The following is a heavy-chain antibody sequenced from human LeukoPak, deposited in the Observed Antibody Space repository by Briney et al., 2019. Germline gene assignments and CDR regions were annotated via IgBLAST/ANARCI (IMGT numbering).Heavy chain of an antibody. CDR3: ARQHGSGSYYSRAIDY. V-gene: IGHV5-51*01. D-gene: IGHD3-10*01. J-gene: IGHJ4*02. Sequence: GESLKISCKGTGYTFTSYWIGWVRQMPGKGLEWMGIIYPGDSDTRCSPSFQGQVTISADKSISTAYLQWSSLKASDTAMYYCARQHGSGSYYSRAIDYWGQGTLVTVSS. CDR2: IYPGDSDT. CDR1: GYTFTSYW.